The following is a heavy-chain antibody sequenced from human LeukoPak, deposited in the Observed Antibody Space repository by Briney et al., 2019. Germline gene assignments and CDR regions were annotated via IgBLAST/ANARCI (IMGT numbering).Heavy chain of an antibody. V-gene: IGHV1-69*13. D-gene: IGHD3-10*01. CDR2: IIPIFGTA. Sequence: SVKVSFKASGGTFSSYAISWVRQAPGQGLEWMGGIIPIFGTANYAQKFQGRVTITADESTSTAYMELSSLRSEDTAVYYCARVTAYYGSGISDYWGQGTLVTVSS. CDR3: ARVTAYYGSGISDY. CDR1: GGTFSSYA. J-gene: IGHJ4*02.